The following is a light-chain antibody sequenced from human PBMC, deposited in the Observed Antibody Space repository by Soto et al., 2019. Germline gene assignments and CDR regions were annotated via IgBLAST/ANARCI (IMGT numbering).Light chain of an antibody. J-gene: IGKJ1*01. Sequence: IQMTQSPSTLSASVGARAPITCRARQGIYTWLAWYQQKPGKAPNLLIYTASSLQSGVPSRFSGTGSGTEFTLTISRLQPDDVATYYCLYSSHSWTFGQGTKVDIK. CDR1: QGIYTW. CDR3: LYSSHSWT. V-gene: IGKV1-5*01. CDR2: TAS.